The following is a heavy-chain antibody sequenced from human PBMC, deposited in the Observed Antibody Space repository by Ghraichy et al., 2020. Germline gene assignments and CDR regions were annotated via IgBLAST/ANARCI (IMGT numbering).Heavy chain of an antibody. V-gene: IGHV1-69*13. D-gene: IGHD5-24*01. CDR3: AREARKDDYYYYGMDV. J-gene: IGHJ6*02. Sequence: SVKVSCKASGGTFSSYAISWVRQAPGQGLEWMGGIIPIFGTANYAQKFQGRVTITADESTSTAYMELSSLRSEDTAVYYCAREARKDDYYYYGMDVWGQGTTVTVSS. CDR2: IIPIFGTA. CDR1: GGTFSSYA.